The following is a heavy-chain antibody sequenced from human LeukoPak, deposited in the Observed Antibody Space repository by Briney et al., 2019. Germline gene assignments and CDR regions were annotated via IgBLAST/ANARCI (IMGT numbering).Heavy chain of an antibody. V-gene: IGHV4-4*07. CDR1: GVSISSYY. Sequence: PSETLSPTCTVSGVSISSYYWSWIRQPAGKGLEWIGRIYTSGSTKSNPSLKSRVTMSVDTSKNQFSLKLTSVTAADTAVYYCARDYDWYFDLWGRGTLVTVSS. CDR3: ARDYDWYFDL. J-gene: IGHJ2*01. CDR2: IYTSGST. D-gene: IGHD4-17*01.